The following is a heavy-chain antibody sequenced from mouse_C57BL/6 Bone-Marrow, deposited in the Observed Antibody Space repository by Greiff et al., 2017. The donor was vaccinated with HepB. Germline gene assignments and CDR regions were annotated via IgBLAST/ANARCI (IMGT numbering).Heavy chain of an antibody. CDR1: GFTFSSYA. CDR3: TRGGGQLRPFAY. Sequence: EVMLVESGEGLVKPGGSLKLSCAASGFTFSSYAMSWVRQTPEKRLEWVAYISSGGDYVYYADTVKGRFTISRDNARNTLYLQMSSLKSEDTAMYYCTRGGGQLRPFAYWGQGTLVTVSA. J-gene: IGHJ3*01. V-gene: IGHV5S21*01. D-gene: IGHD3-2*02. CDR2: ISSGGDYV.